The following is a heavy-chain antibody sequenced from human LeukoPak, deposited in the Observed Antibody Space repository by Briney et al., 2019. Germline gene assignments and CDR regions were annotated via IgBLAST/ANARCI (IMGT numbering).Heavy chain of an antibody. D-gene: IGHD6-19*01. Sequence: GGSLRLSCAASGFTFSSYSMNWVRQAPGKGLEWVSSISSSSSHIYYADSVKGRFTISRDNAKNSLYLQMNSLRAEDTAVYYCARDQILAGTVYWGQGTLVTVSS. J-gene: IGHJ4*02. CDR3: ARDQILAGTVY. V-gene: IGHV3-21*01. CDR2: ISSSSSHI. CDR1: GFTFSSYS.